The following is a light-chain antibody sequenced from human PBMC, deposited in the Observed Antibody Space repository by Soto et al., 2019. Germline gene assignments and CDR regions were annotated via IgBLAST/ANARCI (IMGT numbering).Light chain of an antibody. V-gene: IGLV1-36*01. CDR3: SSWDGSLKAVV. Sequence: QSVLIQSPSVSGAPGQSVTLSCSGGGSNIGSFGVNWYQQHPGKAPKLLIFYDDLVSSGVSGRFSGSKSGTSASLAISGLQSEDEADYYCSSWDGSLKAVVFGGGTKLTVL. CDR1: GSNIGSFG. CDR2: YDD. J-gene: IGLJ2*01.